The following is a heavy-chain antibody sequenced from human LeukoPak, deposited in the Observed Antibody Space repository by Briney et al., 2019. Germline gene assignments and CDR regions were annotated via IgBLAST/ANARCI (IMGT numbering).Heavy chain of an antibody. V-gene: IGHV1-69*06. CDR2: IIPIFGTA. CDR3: ARDGFTMVRGTISPSSKFDP. CDR1: GGTFSSYA. J-gene: IGHJ5*02. Sequence: GASVKVSCKASGGTFSSYAISWVRQAPGQGLEWMGGIIPIFGTANYAQKFQGRVTITADTSTSTAYMELSSLRSEDTAVYYCARDGFTMVRGTISPSSKFDPWGQGTLVTVSS. D-gene: IGHD3-10*01.